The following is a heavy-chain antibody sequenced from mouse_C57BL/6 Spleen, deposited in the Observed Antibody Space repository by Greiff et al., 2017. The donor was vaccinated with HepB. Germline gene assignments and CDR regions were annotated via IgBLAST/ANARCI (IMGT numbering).Heavy chain of an antibody. CDR1: GYTFTDYN. CDR3: ATGYLAMDY. Sequence: EVQLQESGPELVKPGASVKMSCKASGYTFTDYNMHWVKQSHGKSLEWIGYINPNNGGTSYNQKFKGKATLTVNKSSSTAYMELRSLTSEDSAVYYCATGYLAMDYWGQGTSVTVSS. J-gene: IGHJ4*01. CDR2: INPNNGGT. V-gene: IGHV1-22*01. D-gene: IGHD3-2*02.